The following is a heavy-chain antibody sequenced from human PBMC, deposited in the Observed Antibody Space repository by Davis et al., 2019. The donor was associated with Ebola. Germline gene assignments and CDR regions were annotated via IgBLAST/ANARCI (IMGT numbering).Heavy chain of an antibody. V-gene: IGHV1-18*01. CDR3: ARDSPIRELPMDV. CDR1: GGTFSSYA. D-gene: IGHD3-10*01. CDR2: ISAYNGNT. Sequence: ASVKVSCKASGGTFSSYAISWVRQAPGQGLEWMGWISAYNGNTNYAQKLQGRVTMTTDTSTSTAYMELRSLRSDDTAVYYCARDSPIRELPMDVWGQGTTVTVSS. J-gene: IGHJ6*02.